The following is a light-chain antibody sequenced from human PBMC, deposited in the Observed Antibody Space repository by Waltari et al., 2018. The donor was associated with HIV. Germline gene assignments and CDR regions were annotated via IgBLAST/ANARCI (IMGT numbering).Light chain of an antibody. CDR2: RNN. Sequence: QSVLTQPPSATGPPGQRVPIPCSGSSPNIGSNYVHWYQQLPGTTPKLLIYRNNQRPSGVPDRFAASKSGTSASLAIRGLRSEDEGDYYCAAWDDSLGGRGLFGGGTRLTVL. V-gene: IGLV1-47*01. J-gene: IGLJ3*02. CDR3: AAWDDSLGGRGL. CDR1: SPNIGSNY.